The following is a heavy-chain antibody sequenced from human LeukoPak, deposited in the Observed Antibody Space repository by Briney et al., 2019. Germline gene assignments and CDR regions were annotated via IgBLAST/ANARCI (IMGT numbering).Heavy chain of an antibody. Sequence: SETLSLTCTVSGVSISSGGYYWSWIRQHPGKGLEWIGYIYYSGSTYYNPSLKSRVTISVDTSKNQFSLKLSSVTAADTAVYYCARAPVVGDPHYYYYYGMDVWGQGTTVTVSS. D-gene: IGHD2-15*01. V-gene: IGHV4-31*03. CDR2: IYYSGST. J-gene: IGHJ6*02. CDR1: GVSISSGGYY. CDR3: ARAPVVGDPHYYYYYGMDV.